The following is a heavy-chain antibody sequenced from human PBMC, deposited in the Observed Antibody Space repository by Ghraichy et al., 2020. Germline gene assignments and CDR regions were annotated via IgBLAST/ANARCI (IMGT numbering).Heavy chain of an antibody. CDR2: ISSSSSYI. CDR3: ARDRRSPRYSSSYFDY. D-gene: IGHD6-6*01. J-gene: IGHJ4*02. V-gene: IGHV3-21*01. Sequence: GGSLRLSCAASGFTFSSYSMNWVRQAPGKGLEWVSSISSSSSYIYYADSVKGRFTISRDNAKNSLYLQMNSLRAEDTAVYYCARDRRSPRYSSSYFDYWGQGTLVTVSS. CDR1: GFTFSSYS.